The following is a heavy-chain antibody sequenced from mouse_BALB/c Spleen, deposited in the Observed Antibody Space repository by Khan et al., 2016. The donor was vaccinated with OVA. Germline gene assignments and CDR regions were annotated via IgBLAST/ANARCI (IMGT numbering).Heavy chain of an antibody. CDR1: GFTFSSYG. CDR3: ASHLTGSFAY. D-gene: IGHD4-1*01. Sequence: EVELVESGGDLVKPGGSLKLSCAASGFTFSSYGMSWVRQPPDKRLEWVATISSAGDYTYYPDHVKGLFTISRDNAKNTLYLQMSSLKSEDTAMFYCASHLTGSFAYWGQGTLVTVSA. J-gene: IGHJ3*01. V-gene: IGHV5-6*01. CDR2: ISSAGDYT.